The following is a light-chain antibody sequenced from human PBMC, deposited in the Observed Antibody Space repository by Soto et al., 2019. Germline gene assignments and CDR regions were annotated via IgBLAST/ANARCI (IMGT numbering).Light chain of an antibody. CDR1: QSVSNSY. V-gene: IGKV3-20*01. Sequence: EIVLTQSPGTLSLSPGERATLSCRASQSVSNSYLAWYQQKPSQGPRLLIYDASSRATGIPDRFSGSASGTDFTLTISRLEPEDFAVYYCQQYAGSPSTFGQGTKVEI. J-gene: IGKJ1*01. CDR2: DAS. CDR3: QQYAGSPST.